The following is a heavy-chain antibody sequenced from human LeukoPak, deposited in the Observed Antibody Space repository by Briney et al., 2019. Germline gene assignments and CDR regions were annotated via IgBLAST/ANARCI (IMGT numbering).Heavy chain of an antibody. V-gene: IGHV4-34*01. D-gene: IGHD3-22*01. J-gene: IGHJ4*02. CDR1: GGSFSGYY. CDR2: INHSGST. CDR3: ARGNSSGYYLWREYYFDY. Sequence: SETLSLTCAVYGGSFSGYYWSWIRQPPGKGLEWIGEINHSGSTNYNPSLKSRVTISVDTSKNQFSLKLSSVPAADTAVYYCARGNSSGYYLWREYYFDYWGQGTLVTVSS.